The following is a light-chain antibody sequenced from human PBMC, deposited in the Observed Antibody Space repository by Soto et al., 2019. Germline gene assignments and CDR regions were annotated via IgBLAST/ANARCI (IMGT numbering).Light chain of an antibody. J-gene: IGKJ3*01. CDR2: GAS. CDR3: QKYNSASFT. CDR1: QGISNY. V-gene: IGKV1-27*01. Sequence: DIPMTQSPSSLSASVGDRVTITCRASQGISNYLAWYQQQPGKVPKLLIYGASTLQSGVPSRFSGSGSGTDFTLTISSLQPEDVETYYCQKYNSASFTFGPGTTVAIK.